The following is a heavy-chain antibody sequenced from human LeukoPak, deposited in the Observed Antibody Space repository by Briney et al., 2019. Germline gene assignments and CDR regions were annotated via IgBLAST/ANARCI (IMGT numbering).Heavy chain of an antibody. J-gene: IGHJ4*02. D-gene: IGHD3-10*01. Sequence: SETLSLTCTVSGGSISSYYWSWIRQPPGKGLEWIGYIYNSGSTDYNPSLKSRVTISVDTSKNQFSLKLSSVTTADTAVYYCARNYYGSGSYYFIFDYWGQGTLVTVSS. CDR3: ARNYYGSGSYYFIFDY. CDR1: GGSISSYY. V-gene: IGHV4-59*01. CDR2: IYNSGST.